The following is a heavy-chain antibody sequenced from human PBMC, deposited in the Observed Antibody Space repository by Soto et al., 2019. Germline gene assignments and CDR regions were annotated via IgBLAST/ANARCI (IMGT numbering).Heavy chain of an antibody. D-gene: IGHD3-16*01. V-gene: IGHV4-4*07. CDR3: AKDVSSRRWFDP. Sequence: QVQLQESGPGLVKPSETLSLTCAVSGGSIRSYHWSWIRQPAGKGLEWIGRMQHTGNTNYNPSLKSRVTMSVDTSKNQISLKMTSVTAADTAVYFCAKDVSSRRWFDPWGQGILVIVSS. CDR2: MQHTGNT. CDR1: GGSIRSYH. J-gene: IGHJ5*02.